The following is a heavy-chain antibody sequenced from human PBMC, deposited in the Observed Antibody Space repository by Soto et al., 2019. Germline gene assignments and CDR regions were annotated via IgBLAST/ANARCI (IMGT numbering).Heavy chain of an antibody. D-gene: IGHD6-19*01. CDR1: GYTFTGYY. Sequence: ASVKVSCXASGYTFTGYYMHWVRQAPGQGLEWMGWINPNSGGTNYAQKFQGWVTMTRDTSISTAYMELSRLRSDDTAVYYCARDRHSSGWSDAFDIWGQGTMVTVSS. V-gene: IGHV1-2*04. CDR3: ARDRHSSGWSDAFDI. J-gene: IGHJ3*02. CDR2: INPNSGGT.